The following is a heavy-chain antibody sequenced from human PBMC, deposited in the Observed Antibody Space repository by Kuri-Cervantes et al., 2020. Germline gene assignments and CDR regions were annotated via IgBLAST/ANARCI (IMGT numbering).Heavy chain of an antibody. Sequence: GESLKISCAASGSTFSDYYMSWIRQAPGKGLEWVSYISSSASTIYYADSVKGRFTISRDNAKNSLYLQMNSLRAEDTAVYYCARRTVPLFPSSGWYYFDYWGQGTLVTVSS. V-gene: IGHV3-11*01. J-gene: IGHJ4*02. CDR3: ARRTVPLFPSSGWYYFDY. CDR1: GSTFSDYY. CDR2: ISSSASTI. D-gene: IGHD6-19*01.